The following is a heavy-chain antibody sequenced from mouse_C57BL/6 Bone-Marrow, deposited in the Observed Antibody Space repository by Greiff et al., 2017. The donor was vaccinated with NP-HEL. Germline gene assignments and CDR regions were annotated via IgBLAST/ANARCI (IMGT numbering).Heavy chain of an antibody. CDR3: TTGSNLDY. V-gene: IGHV14-4*01. J-gene: IGHJ2*01. CDR1: GFNIKDDY. CDR2: IDPENGDT. Sequence: VQLQQSGAELVRPGASVKLSCTASGFNIKDDYMHWVKQRPEQGLEWIGWIDPENGDTEYASKFQGKATIPADTSSNTAYLQLSSLTSEDTAVYYCTTGSNLDYWGQGTTLTVSS. D-gene: IGHD2-5*01.